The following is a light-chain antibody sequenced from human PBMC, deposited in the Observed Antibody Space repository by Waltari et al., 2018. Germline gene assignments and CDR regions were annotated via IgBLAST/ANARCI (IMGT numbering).Light chain of an antibody. CDR2: LNSDGSH. Sequence: QLVLTQSPSASASLGASVKLTCTLSSGHSSYAIAWHQQQPEKGPRYLMKLNSDGSHSKGDGIPDRFSGSCSGAERYLTISSLQSEDEADYYCQTWGTGIWVFGGGTKLTVL. CDR1: SGHSSYA. CDR3: QTWGTGIWV. V-gene: IGLV4-69*01. J-gene: IGLJ3*02.